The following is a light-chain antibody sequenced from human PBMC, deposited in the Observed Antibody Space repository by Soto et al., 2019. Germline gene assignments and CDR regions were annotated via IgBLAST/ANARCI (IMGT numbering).Light chain of an antibody. Sequence: DIQLTQSPSSLSASVGDRVTITCRATQDISTYLVWYQQKPGTVPKLLIFAASTLQSGVPSRFSGSGSGTDFTLTISSLQPEDVATYYCQNYSGAPWTFGQGTKLEIK. J-gene: IGKJ1*01. V-gene: IGKV1-27*01. CDR2: AAS. CDR3: QNYSGAPWT. CDR1: QDISTY.